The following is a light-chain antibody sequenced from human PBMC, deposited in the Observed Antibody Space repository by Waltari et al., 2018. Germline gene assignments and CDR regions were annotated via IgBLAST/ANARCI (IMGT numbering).Light chain of an antibody. CDR3: HSRDISGDVL. V-gene: IGLV3-19*01. Sequence: SSELTQDPAVSVALGQTVRITCQGDSLRIYYVSWFLQKPGQAPALVIYGKNSRPSGIPYRFSASSSGSTASLTIMGAQAEDEADYYCHSRDISGDVLIGGGTKLTVV. J-gene: IGLJ2*01. CDR1: SLRIYY. CDR2: GKN.